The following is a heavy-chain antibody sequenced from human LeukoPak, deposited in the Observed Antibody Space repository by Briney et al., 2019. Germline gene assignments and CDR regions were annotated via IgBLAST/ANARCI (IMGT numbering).Heavy chain of an antibody. CDR1: GFTFSSNY. Sequence: GGSLRLSCAASGFTFSSNYMSWVRQAPGKGLAGDSVFYSGGTTYYADSVKGRFTISRDNSKNTLYLQMNSLRAEDTAVYYCARVTTLVRGVIGAFDIWGQGTMVTVSS. V-gene: IGHV3-66*01. D-gene: IGHD3-10*01. J-gene: IGHJ3*02. CDR3: ARVTTLVRGVIGAFDI. CDR2: FYSGGTT.